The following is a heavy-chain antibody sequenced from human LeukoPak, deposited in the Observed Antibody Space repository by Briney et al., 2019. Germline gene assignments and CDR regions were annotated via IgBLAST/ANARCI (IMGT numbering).Heavy chain of an antibody. CDR2: ITGSSGTI. D-gene: IGHD5-12*01. CDR3: ARDSGYDS. Sequence: PGGSLRLSCVASGFTFSIYSMNWVRQAPEKGLGWVSYITGSSGTISYADSVKGRFPVSRDNAKNSLYLQMNSLRDEDTAVYYCARDSGYDSWGQGTLVTVSS. V-gene: IGHV3-48*02. CDR1: GFTFSIYS. J-gene: IGHJ4*02.